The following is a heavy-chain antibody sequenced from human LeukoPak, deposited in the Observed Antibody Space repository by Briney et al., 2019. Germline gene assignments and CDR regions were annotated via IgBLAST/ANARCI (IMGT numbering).Heavy chain of an antibody. V-gene: IGHV3-74*01. CDR2: IKSDGSDT. D-gene: IGHD4-17*01. J-gene: IGHJ5*02. Sequence: EGSLRLSCAASGFTFSNYWMHWVRQAPGKGLVWVSRIKSDGSDTSYADSVKGRFTVSRDNAKNTLYLQMNSLRVEDTAVYYCARDLTYGSNWFDPWGQGTLVTVSS. CDR1: GFTFSNYW. CDR3: ARDLTYGSNWFDP.